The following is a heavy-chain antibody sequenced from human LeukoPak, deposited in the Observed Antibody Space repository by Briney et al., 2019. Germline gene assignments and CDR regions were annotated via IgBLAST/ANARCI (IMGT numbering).Heavy chain of an antibody. CDR3: ARGVGYYYYYMDV. Sequence: SETLSLTCAVYGGSFSGYYWSWIRQPPGKGLEWIGEINHSGSTNYNPSLKSRVTISVDTSKNQFSLKLSSVTAADTAVYYCARGVGYYYYYMDVWGKGTTVTISS. CDR1: GGSFSGYY. J-gene: IGHJ6*03. V-gene: IGHV4-34*01. CDR2: INHSGST. D-gene: IGHD1-26*01.